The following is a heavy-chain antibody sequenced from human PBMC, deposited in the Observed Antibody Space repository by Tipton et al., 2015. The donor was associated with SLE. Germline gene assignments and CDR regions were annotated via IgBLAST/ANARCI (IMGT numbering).Heavy chain of an antibody. D-gene: IGHD2-15*01. V-gene: IGHV4-39*07. CDR2: IYYSGST. CDR3: VLLEPPLGYCCGGSCPDAFDI. Sequence: TLSLTCTVSGGSISRSSYYWGWIRQPPGKGLEWIGSIYYSGSTYYNPSLKSRVTISVDTSKNQFSLKLSSVTAADTAVYYCVLLEPPLGYCCGGSCPDAFDIWGQGTMVTVSS. CDR1: GGSISRSSYY. J-gene: IGHJ3*02.